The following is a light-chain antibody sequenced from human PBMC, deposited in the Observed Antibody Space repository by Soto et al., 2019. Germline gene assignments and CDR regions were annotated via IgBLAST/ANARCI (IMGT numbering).Light chain of an antibody. CDR3: QKYNNWPWT. CDR1: QSVSSN. Sequence: EIVMTQSPATLSVSPGERATLSCRASQSVSSNLAWYQQKPCQAPRLLIYGSSTRATGIPARFSGSGSGTEFTLPISSLQSEDFAVYYCQKYNNWPWTFGQGTKVEI. CDR2: GSS. V-gene: IGKV3-15*01. J-gene: IGKJ1*01.